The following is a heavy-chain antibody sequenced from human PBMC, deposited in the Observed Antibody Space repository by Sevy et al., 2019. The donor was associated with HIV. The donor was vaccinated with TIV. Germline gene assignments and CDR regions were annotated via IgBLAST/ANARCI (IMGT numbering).Heavy chain of an antibody. J-gene: IGHJ4*02. D-gene: IGHD3-16*02. V-gene: IGHV4-34*01. Sequence: SETLSLTCAVYGGSFSGYYWSWIRQPPGKGLEWIGEINHGGSTNYNPSLKSRVTISVDTSKNQFSLKLSSVTAADTAVYYCARIRSGDYIWGSYRSYFDYWGQGTLVTVSS. CDR3: ARIRSGDYIWGSYRSYFDY. CDR1: GGSFSGYY. CDR2: INHGGST.